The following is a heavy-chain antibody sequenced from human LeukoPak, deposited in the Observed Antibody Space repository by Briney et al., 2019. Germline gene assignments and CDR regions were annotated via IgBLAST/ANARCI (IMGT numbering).Heavy chain of an antibody. CDR2: IYSKGST. CDR1: GGSIDGYY. Sequence: PSETLSLTCTVSGGSIDGYYWNWIRQPAGRGLEWIGRIYSKGSTNSNPSLRSRITMSVDTSKSQFSLKVSSVTAADTAVYYCAKVSSSSGYYFDYWGQATLVTVSS. D-gene: IGHD6-19*01. J-gene: IGHJ4*02. CDR3: AKVSSSSGYYFDY. V-gene: IGHV4-4*07.